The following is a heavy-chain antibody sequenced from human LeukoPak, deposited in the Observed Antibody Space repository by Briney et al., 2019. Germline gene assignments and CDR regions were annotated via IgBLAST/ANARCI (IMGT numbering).Heavy chain of an antibody. CDR2: ISGSGGST. Sequence: GGSLRLSCAASGFTFSSYAMSWVRQAPGKGLEWVSAISGSGGSTYYADSVKGRFTISRDNPKNTLYLQMNSLRAEDTAVYYCAKILLWCGDQNAHWGRGTLVTVSS. V-gene: IGHV3-23*01. J-gene: IGHJ4*02. CDR1: GFTFSSYA. CDR3: AKILLWCGDQNAH. D-gene: IGHD3-10*01.